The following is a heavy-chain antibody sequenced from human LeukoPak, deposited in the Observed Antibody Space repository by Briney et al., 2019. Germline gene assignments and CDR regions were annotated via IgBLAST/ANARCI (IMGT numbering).Heavy chain of an antibody. V-gene: IGHV4-59*08. J-gene: IGHJ6*02. CDR2: IYYNGNT. D-gene: IGHD2-21*01. CDR3: ARHHSTYLYGMDA. CDR1: GGSINSYY. Sequence: SESLSLTCSVSGGSINSYYWSWIRQPPEKGLEWIGYIYYNGNTKYSPSLESRVTISIDTSKTQFSLRLNSVTAADTAVYYCARHHSTYLYGMDAWGQGTTVTV.